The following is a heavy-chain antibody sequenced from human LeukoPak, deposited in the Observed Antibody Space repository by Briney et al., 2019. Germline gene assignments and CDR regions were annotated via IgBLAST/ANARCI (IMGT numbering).Heavy chain of an antibody. Sequence: ASVKVSCKASGYAFTNFGISWVRQAPGQGLEWMGWINPNSGGTNYAQKFQGRVTMTRDTSISTAYMELSRLRSDDTAVYYCARDAPVVPAAMSTYYYYGMDVWGQGTTVTVSS. V-gene: IGHV1-2*02. CDR3: ARDAPVVPAAMSTYYYYGMDV. CDR2: INPNSGGT. CDR1: GYAFTNFG. J-gene: IGHJ6*02. D-gene: IGHD2-2*01.